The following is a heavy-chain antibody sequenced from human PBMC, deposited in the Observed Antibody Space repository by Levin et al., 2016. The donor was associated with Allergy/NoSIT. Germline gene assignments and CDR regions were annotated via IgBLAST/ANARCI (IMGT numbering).Heavy chain of an antibody. CDR1: GYTFTSYY. D-gene: IGHD6-19*01. CDR3: VHRGYSSGGVGTLFDY. Sequence: ASVKVSCKASGYTFTSYYMHWVRQAPGQGLEWMGIINPSGGSTSYAQKFQGRVTMTRDTSTSTVYMELSSLRSEDTAVYYCVHRGYSSGGVGTLFDYWGQGTLVTVSS. CDR2: INPSGGST. V-gene: IGHV1-46*01. J-gene: IGHJ4*02.